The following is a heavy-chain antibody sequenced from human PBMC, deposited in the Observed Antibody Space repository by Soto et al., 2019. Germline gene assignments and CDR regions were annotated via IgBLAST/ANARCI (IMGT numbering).Heavy chain of an antibody. CDR2: TRDKAKSYTT. D-gene: IGHD3-16*01. Sequence: GGSLRLSCAASGFTFSDHYMDWVRQAPGKGLEWVGRTRDKAKSYTTVYAASVKGRFSISRDDSKNSLYLEMNSLQTEDTAVYYCARSATMITNYYYGMDVWGQGTTVTVSS. V-gene: IGHV3-72*01. CDR3: ARSATMITNYYYGMDV. CDR1: GFTFSDHY. J-gene: IGHJ6*02.